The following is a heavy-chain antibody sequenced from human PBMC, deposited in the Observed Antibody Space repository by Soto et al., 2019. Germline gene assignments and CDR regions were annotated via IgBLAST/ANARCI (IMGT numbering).Heavy chain of an antibody. CDR2: INGGNGYA. V-gene: IGHV1-3*01. CDR1: GYTFSSNA. J-gene: IGHJ6*02. D-gene: IGHD3-10*01. CDR3: ARATYTSGGSPTFAMDV. Sequence: QVHLVQSGAEVKEPGASVRVSCKASGYTFSSNAIHWVRQAPGQELEWMGWINGGNGYAKYSQNFQDRVTLTRDASASTADMELSSLRAEDTAIFYCARATYTSGGSPTFAMDVWGQGTTVTVSS.